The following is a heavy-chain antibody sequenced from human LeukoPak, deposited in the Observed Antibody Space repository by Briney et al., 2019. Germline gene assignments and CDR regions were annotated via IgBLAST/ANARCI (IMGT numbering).Heavy chain of an antibody. V-gene: IGHV3-23*01. Sequence: GGSLRLSCAASGFTFSSYAMSWVRQAPGKGLEWVSAISGSGGSTYYADSVKGRFTISRDNSKNTLYLQMNSLRADDTAVYYCTRVIGYDSSGYYRGAIDYWGQGTLVTVSS. CDR2: ISGSGGST. D-gene: IGHD3-22*01. J-gene: IGHJ4*02. CDR3: TRVIGYDSSGYYRGAIDY. CDR1: GFTFSSYA.